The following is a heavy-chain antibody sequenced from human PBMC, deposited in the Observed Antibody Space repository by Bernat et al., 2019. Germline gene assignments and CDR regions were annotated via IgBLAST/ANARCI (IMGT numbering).Heavy chain of an antibody. Sequence: EVQLVESGGGLVQPGGSLRLSCAASGFTFSSYAMHWVRQAPGKGLEYVSAISSNGGSTYYANSVKGRFTISRDNSKNTLYLQMGSLRAEDMAVYYCARERWELVYRYFDLWGRGTLVTVSS. D-gene: IGHD1-26*01. V-gene: IGHV3-64*01. CDR3: ARERWELVYRYFDL. CDR2: ISSNGGST. J-gene: IGHJ2*01. CDR1: GFTFSSYA.